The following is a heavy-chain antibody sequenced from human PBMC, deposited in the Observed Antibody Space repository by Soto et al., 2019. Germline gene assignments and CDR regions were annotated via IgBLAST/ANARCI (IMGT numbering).Heavy chain of an antibody. CDR1: GFTFSSYG. CDR3: AKDRQKLVHGLDAFDI. CDR2: MWYDGSNK. J-gene: IGHJ3*02. Sequence: GGSLRLSCAASGFTFSSYGMHWVRQAPGKGLEWVAVMWYDGSNKYYVDSVKGRFTISRDSSKNTLYLQMNSLRAEDTAVYYCAKDRQKLVHGLDAFDIWGQGTTVPV. V-gene: IGHV3-33*06. D-gene: IGHD6-6*01.